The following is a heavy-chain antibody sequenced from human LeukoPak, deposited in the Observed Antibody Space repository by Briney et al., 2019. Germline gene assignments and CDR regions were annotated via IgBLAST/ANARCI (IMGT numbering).Heavy chain of an antibody. CDR3: ARVYDYIWGSYRYTGAFDI. CDR1: GFTFDDYG. CDR2: LNWNGAST. V-gene: IGHV3-20*01. Sequence: GGSLRLFCAASGFTFDDYGLSWVRQVPGKGLEWVSGLNWNGASTGYADSVKGRFTISRDNAKNSLYLQMNSLRAEDTVLYHCARVYDYIWGSYRYTGAFDIWGQGTMVTVSS. D-gene: IGHD3-16*02. J-gene: IGHJ3*02.